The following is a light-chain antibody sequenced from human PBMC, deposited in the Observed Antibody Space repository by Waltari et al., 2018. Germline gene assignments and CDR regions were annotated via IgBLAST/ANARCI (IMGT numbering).Light chain of an antibody. CDR3: QQYYSTMLT. Sequence: DIQMTQSPSSLSASVGARVTITCRASQGIRDSLAWYQQKPGKAPKVLVYGASVLESGVPSRFSGSGSETDFTLTISSLQPEDFATYYCQQYYSTMLTFGGGTKVEIE. V-gene: IGKV1-NL1*01. J-gene: IGKJ4*01. CDR2: GAS. CDR1: QGIRDS.